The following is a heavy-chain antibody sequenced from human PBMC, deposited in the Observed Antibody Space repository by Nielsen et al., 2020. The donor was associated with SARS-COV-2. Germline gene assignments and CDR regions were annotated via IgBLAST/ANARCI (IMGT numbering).Heavy chain of an antibody. CDR2: IYYKGST. D-gene: IGHD5/OR15-5a*01. CDR1: GDSINSGGYY. CDR3: ARGLGYSVHFDS. Sequence: SETLSLTCTVSGDSINSGGYYWSWIRHHPVKGLEWIGYIYYKGSTSYNPSLKSRLTISVDTSNNQFSLRLSSVTAADTAMYYCARGLGYSVHFDSWGQGTLVTVSS. J-gene: IGHJ4*02. V-gene: IGHV4-31*03.